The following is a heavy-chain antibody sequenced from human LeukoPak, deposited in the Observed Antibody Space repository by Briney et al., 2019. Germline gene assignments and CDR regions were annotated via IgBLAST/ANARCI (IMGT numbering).Heavy chain of an antibody. CDR2: ISYDGSEQ. J-gene: IGHJ4*02. CDR1: GFTFSNCW. V-gene: IGHV3-30*03. D-gene: IGHD3/OR15-3a*01. CDR3: ARERTGFYAEY. Sequence: GGSLRLSCAASGFTFSNCWMTWVRRTPGKGLEWVALISYDGSEQHYADSVKGRFTISRDSPKNTLYLQMNTLRPEDTAVYYCARERTGFYAEYWGQGTLVTVSS.